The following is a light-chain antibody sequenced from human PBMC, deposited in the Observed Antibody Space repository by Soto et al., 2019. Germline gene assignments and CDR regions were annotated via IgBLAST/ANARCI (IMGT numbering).Light chain of an antibody. CDR1: QSVSTTY. CDR3: QQYGNSRT. Sequence: ETVLTQSPGTLSLSPGERATLSCRASQSVSTTYLAWYQQKPGQSPRLLIYGTSNRATGIPDRFSGSGSGTDFTLTISRLEPEDFAVYYCQQYGNSRTFGQGTKVDI. J-gene: IGKJ1*01. V-gene: IGKV3-20*01. CDR2: GTS.